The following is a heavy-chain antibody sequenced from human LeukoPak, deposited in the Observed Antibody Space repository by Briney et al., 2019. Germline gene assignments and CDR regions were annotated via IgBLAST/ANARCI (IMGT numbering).Heavy chain of an antibody. J-gene: IGHJ2*01. CDR2: ISGSGDRT. V-gene: IGHV3-23*01. Sequence: PGGSLRLSCAASGFTSSSYGMHWVRQAPGKGLEWLSGISGSGDRTNYADSVKGRFTISRDNFKNSLYLQMNNLRAEDTAVYYCAKTPVPRPGDWWYFDLWGRGTRVTVSS. D-gene: IGHD3/OR15-3a*01. CDR3: AKTPVPRPGDWWYFDL. CDR1: GFTSSSYG.